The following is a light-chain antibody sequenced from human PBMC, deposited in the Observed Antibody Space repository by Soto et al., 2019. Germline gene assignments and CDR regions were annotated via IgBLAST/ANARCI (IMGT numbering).Light chain of an antibody. CDR2: GNN. CDR3: QSYDSNLSVV. CDR1: SSNIGAGYD. V-gene: IGLV1-40*01. J-gene: IGLJ2*01. Sequence: QSALTQPPSVSGAPGQRVTISCTGSSSNIGAGYDVHWYQQLPGIAPKLLIYGNNNRPSGVPDRFSGSKSGTSASLAITGLQAEDEADYYCQSYDSNLSVVFGGGTQLTVL.